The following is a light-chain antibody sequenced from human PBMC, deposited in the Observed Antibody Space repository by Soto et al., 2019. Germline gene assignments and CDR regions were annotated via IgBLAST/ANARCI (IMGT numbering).Light chain of an antibody. V-gene: IGKV3-11*01. CDR2: DAS. Sequence: EVVLTQSPATVSFSPGQRATLSCRASQSVVTYLAWYQQKPGQAPRLLIYDASYRAAGVPARFSGSGSGTDFTLTISSLEPEDFAVYYCQQRSTWPKTFGQGTKLEIK. CDR3: QQRSTWPKT. CDR1: QSVVTY. J-gene: IGKJ2*01.